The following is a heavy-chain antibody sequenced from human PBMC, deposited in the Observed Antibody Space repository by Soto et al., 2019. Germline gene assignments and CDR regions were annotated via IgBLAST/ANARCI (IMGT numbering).Heavy chain of an antibody. CDR2: TYHSGST. V-gene: IGHV4-4*02. D-gene: IGHD1-1*01. Sequence: SETLSLTCAVSGGSISNSNWWSWVRQPPGKGLEWIGETYHSGSTNYNPSLKSRVTISVDKSKNQFSLKLSSVTAADTAVYYCARRNDVGFYYYYGMDAWGQGTTVTVSS. J-gene: IGHJ6*02. CDR1: GGSISNSNW. CDR3: ARRNDVGFYYYYGMDA.